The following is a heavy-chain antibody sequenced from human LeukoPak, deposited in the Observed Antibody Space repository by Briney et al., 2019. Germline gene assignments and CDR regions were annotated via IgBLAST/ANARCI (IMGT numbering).Heavy chain of an antibody. V-gene: IGHV1-18*01. D-gene: IGHD1-1*01. CDR3: ARGTGTGLDP. Sequence: DWMGWIVAYNCNTNYPQNLQRRFTMTTDTSTSTAYMELRSLRFDDTAVYYCARGTGTGLDPWGQGTLVTVSS. CDR2: IVAYNCNT. J-gene: IGHJ5*02.